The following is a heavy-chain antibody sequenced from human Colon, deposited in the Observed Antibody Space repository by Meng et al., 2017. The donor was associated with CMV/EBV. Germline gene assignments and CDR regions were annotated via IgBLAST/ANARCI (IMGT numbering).Heavy chain of an antibody. D-gene: IGHD2-15*01. J-gene: IGHJ4*02. CDR2: IREKPYDGTT. V-gene: IGHV3-49*04. Sequence: GGSLRLSCTGSGFNFGGYRMSWVRQAPGKGLEWVGFIREKPYDGTTDYAASVKGRFTISRDDSKSIVYLQMGSLKTEDTAVYYCARDDSPGVDWGRGTLVTVSS. CDR3: ARDDSPGVD. CDR1: GFNFGGYR.